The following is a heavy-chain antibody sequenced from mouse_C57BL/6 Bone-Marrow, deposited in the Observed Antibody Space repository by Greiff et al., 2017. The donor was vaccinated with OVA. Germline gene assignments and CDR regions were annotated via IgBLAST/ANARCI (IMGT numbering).Heavy chain of an antibody. D-gene: IGHD2-3*01. CDR2: IYPGDGDT. CDR1: GYAFSSYW. CDR3: ARIYDGYYAMDY. J-gene: IGHJ4*01. Sequence: QVQLQQSGAELVKPGASVKISCKASGYAFSSYWMNWVKQRPGKGLEWIGQIYPGDGDTNYNGKFKGKATLTADKSSSTAYMQLSSLTSEDSAVYFCARIYDGYYAMDYWGQGTSVTVSS. V-gene: IGHV1-80*01.